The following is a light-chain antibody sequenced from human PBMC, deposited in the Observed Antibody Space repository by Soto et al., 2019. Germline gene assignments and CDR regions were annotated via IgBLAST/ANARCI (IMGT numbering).Light chain of an antibody. J-gene: IGLJ2*01. CDR2: EVT. CDR3: SSYAGTFRLVV. Sequence: QSVLTQPASVSGSPGQSITISCTGTSSDVGGYDLVSWFQLHPAKAPRLMIYEVTKRPSGVSDRFSGSKSGNTASLTISGLQSEDEGNYYCSSYAGTFRLVVFDGGTKVTVL. CDR1: SSDVGGYDL. V-gene: IGLV2-23*02.